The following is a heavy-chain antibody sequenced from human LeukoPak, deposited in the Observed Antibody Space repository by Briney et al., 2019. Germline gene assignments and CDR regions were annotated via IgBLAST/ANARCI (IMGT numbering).Heavy chain of an antibody. CDR1: GFTFSSYA. CDR2: ISYDGSNK. Sequence: GGSLRLSCAASGFTFSSYAMHWVRQAPGKGLEWVAVISYDGSNKYYADSVKGRFTISRDNSKNTLYLQMNSLRAEDTAVYCCARGGTYYDFWSGYYSWDYFDYWGQGTLVTVSS. V-gene: IGHV3-30-3*01. J-gene: IGHJ4*02. D-gene: IGHD3-3*01. CDR3: ARGGTYYDFWSGYYSWDYFDY.